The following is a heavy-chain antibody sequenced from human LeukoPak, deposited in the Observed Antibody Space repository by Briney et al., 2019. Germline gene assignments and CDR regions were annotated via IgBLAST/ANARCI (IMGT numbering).Heavy chain of an antibody. CDR2: ISSSSSTI. CDR1: GFTFSTYS. CDR3: ARGSTYYDSSGQVPFNY. J-gene: IGHJ4*02. Sequence: GGSLRLSCAASGFTFSTYSMNWVRQAPGKGLEWVSYISSSSSTIYYADSVKGRFTISRDNAKNSLYLQMNSLRAEDTAVYYCARGSTYYDSSGQVPFNYWGQGTLVTVSS. V-gene: IGHV3-48*01. D-gene: IGHD3-22*01.